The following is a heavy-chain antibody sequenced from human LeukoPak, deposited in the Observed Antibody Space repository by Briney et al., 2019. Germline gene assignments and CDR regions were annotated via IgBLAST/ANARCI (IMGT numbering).Heavy chain of an antibody. CDR3: LLEMATILDY. CDR2: IIPIFGTA. D-gene: IGHD5-24*01. V-gene: IGHV1-69*05. J-gene: IGHJ4*02. Sequence: ASVKVSCKASGGTFSSYAISWVRQAPGQGLEWMGGIIPIFGTANYAQKFQGRVTITTDESTSTAYMELSSLRSEDTAVYYCLLEMATILDYWGQGTLVTASS. CDR1: GGTFSSYA.